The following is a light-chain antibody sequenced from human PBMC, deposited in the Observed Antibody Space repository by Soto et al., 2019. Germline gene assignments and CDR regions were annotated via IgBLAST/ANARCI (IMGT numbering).Light chain of an antibody. CDR2: GAS. CDR1: QSVNIY. CDR3: HQLESYPST. J-gene: IGKJ4*01. V-gene: IGKV3D-15*01. Sequence: EIVMTQSPATLSVSPGERATLSCRASQSVNIYLAWYQQKPGQAPRLLIFGASYRATGIPARFSGSGSGTEFNLTISSLQPEDFATYYCHQLESYPSTFGGGTKVDIK.